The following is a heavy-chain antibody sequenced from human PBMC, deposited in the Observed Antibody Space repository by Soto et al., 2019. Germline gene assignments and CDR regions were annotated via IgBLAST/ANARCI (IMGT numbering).Heavy chain of an antibody. CDR3: ARAAAAGTIADF. D-gene: IGHD6-13*01. J-gene: IGHJ4*02. Sequence: PSETLSLTCTVSGGSICSDGYHWSWIRQHPGRGLEWIGYIYYSGRTYYNPSLKSRVTISADTSKNQFSLKLSSVTAADTAVYYCARAAAAGTIADFWGQGTLVTVSS. V-gene: IGHV4-31*03. CDR1: GGSICSDGYH. CDR2: IYYSGRT.